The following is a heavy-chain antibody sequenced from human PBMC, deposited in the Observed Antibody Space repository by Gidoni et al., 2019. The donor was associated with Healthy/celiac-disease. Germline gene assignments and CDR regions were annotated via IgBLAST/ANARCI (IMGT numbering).Heavy chain of an antibody. J-gene: IGHJ6*02. CDR3: ARGRGGKYSSSRFSGMDV. V-gene: IGHV4-34*01. CDR1: GGSFSGYY. Sequence: QVQLQQWGAGLLKPSETLSLTCAVYGGSFSGYYWSWIRQPPAKGLEWIGEINHSGSTNYNPSLKSRVTISVDTSKNQFSLKLSSVTAADTAVYYCARGRGGKYSSSRFSGMDVWGQGTTVTVSS. CDR2: INHSGST. D-gene: IGHD6-6*01.